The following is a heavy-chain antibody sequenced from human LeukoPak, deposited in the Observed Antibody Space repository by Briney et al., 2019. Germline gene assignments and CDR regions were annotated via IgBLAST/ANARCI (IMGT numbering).Heavy chain of an antibody. D-gene: IGHD3-16*01. CDR2: IDPSDSHA. Sequence: GESLKISCQASGYSFTTYLINWVRQMPGKGLEWMGRIDPSDSHANYNPSFQGHVTISADKSINTAYLQWSSLKASDTAIYYCARGALDDRGRGTLVTVSS. V-gene: IGHV5-10-1*01. CDR1: GYSFTTYL. CDR3: ARGALDD. J-gene: IGHJ4*02.